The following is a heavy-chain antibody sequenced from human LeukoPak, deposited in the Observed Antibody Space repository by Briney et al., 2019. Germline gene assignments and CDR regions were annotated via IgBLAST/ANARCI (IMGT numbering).Heavy chain of an antibody. Sequence: GRSLRLSCAASGFTFSSYGMHWVRPAPGKGLGWVAFIRYDGSNKYYADSVKGRFTISRDNSKNTLYLQMNSLRAEDTDVYYCAKEDVADYYMDVWGKGTTVTISS. D-gene: IGHD2-15*01. J-gene: IGHJ6*03. CDR1: GFTFSSYG. CDR3: AKEDVADYYMDV. V-gene: IGHV3-30*02. CDR2: IRYDGSNK.